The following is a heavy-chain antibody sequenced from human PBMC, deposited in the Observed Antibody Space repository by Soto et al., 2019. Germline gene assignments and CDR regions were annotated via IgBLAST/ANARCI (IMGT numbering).Heavy chain of an antibody. CDR2: IIPILGIA. J-gene: IGHJ3*02. Sequence: QVQLVQSGAEVKKPGSSVKVSCKASGGTFSSYTISWVRHAPGQGLEWMGRIIPILGIANYAQKFQGRVTITTDKSTSTAYMELSSLRSEDTAVYYCARKGEGYCSSTSCYLDDAFDSWGQGTMVTVSS. CDR3: ARKGEGYCSSTSCYLDDAFDS. CDR1: GGTFSSYT. V-gene: IGHV1-69*02. D-gene: IGHD2-2*01.